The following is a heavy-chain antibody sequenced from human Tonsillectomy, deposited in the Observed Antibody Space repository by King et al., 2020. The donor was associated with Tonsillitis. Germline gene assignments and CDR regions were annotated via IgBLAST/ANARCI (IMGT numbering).Heavy chain of an antibody. J-gene: IGHJ4*02. CDR3: ARDMGYYDSSGYVGYFDY. Sequence: QLQESGPGLVKPSQTLSLTCTVSGGSISSGGYYWSWIRQHPGKGLEWIGYIYYSGGTYYNPSLKSRVTISVDTSKNQFSLKLSFVTAADTAVYYCARDMGYYDSSGYVGYFDYWGQGSLVTVSS. CDR2: IYYSGGT. D-gene: IGHD3-22*01. CDR1: GGSISSGGYY. V-gene: IGHV4-31*03.